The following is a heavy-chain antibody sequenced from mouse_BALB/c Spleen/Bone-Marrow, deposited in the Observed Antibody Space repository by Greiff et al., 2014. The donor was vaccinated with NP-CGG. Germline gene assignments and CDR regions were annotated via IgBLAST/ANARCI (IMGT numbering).Heavy chain of an antibody. D-gene: IGHD1-2*01. V-gene: IGHV2-9*02. CDR2: IWADGST. CDR3: ARITTATGAMDY. Sequence: VKLEESGPGLVAPSQSLPITCTVSGFSLTNYGVHWVRQPPGKGLEWLGVIWADGSTNYNSALMLRLSISKDNSKSQVFFEMNSLQTDDTAMYYCARITTATGAMDYWGQGTSVTVSS. CDR1: GFSLTNYG. J-gene: IGHJ4*01.